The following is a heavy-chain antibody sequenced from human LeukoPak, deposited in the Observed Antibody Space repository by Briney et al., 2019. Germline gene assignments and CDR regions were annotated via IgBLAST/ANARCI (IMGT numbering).Heavy chain of an antibody. CDR2: ISGSGGST. J-gene: IGHJ4*02. V-gene: IGHV3-23*01. D-gene: IGHD2-2*01. CDR3: AKLGYCSSTSCYHY. CDR1: GFTFSTYW. Sequence: GGSLRLSCAASGFTFSTYWMHWVRQAPGKGLEWVSAISGSGGSTYYADSVKGRFTISRDNSKNTLYLQMNSLRAEDTAVYYCAKLGYCSSTSCYHYWGQGTLVTVSS.